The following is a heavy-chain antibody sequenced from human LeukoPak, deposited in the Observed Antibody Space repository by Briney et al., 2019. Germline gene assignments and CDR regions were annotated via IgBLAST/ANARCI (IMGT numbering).Heavy chain of an antibody. D-gene: IGHD6-19*01. CDR2: IYPGDSDT. J-gene: IGHJ4*02. V-gene: IGHV5-51*01. CDR3: ARLSLHDGGWYGGVDY. Sequence: GESLKISCKGSGYSFTSYWIGWVRQMPGKGLEWMGIIYPGDSDTRYSPSFQGQVTISADKSISTAYLQWSSLKASDTAMYYCARLSLHDGGWYGGVDYWGQGTLVTVSS. CDR1: GYSFTSYW.